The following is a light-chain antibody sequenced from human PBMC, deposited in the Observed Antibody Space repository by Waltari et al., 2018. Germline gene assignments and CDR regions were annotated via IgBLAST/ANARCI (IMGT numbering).Light chain of an antibody. V-gene: IGLV10-54*04. CDR1: ANNVGKYG. CDR3: STWDNSLNAWL. J-gene: IGLJ3*02. CDR2: RNN. Sequence: GLTQPPSVSKGVRQTATFSCIGDANNVGKYGASWLQQCQGRPPKLVAYRNNSRPSGSSERFSAAKSRNTALLTISGLQPEDEADFYCSTWDNSLNAWLFGGGTRLTV.